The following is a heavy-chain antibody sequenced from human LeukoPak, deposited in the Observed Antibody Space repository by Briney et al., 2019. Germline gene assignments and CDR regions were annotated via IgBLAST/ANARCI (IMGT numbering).Heavy chain of an antibody. CDR2: ISYDGSNK. J-gene: IGHJ3*02. V-gene: IGHV3-30*14. Sequence: PGGSLRLSCAASGFTFSSYAMHWVRQAPGKGLEWVAVISYDGSNKYYADSVKGRFTISRDNSKNTLYLQMNSLRAEDTAVYYCARRIAVADAFDIWGQGTMVTVSS. D-gene: IGHD6-19*01. CDR1: GFTFSSYA. CDR3: ARRIAVADAFDI.